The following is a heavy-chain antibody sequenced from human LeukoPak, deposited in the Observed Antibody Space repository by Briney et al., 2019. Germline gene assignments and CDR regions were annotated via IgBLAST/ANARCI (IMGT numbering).Heavy chain of an antibody. D-gene: IGHD7-27*01. CDR2: MNPNSGNT. V-gene: IGHV1-8*03. J-gene: IGHJ3*02. CDR3: ARGRLGIYAFDI. CDR1: GYTFTGYY. Sequence: GASVKVSCKASGYTFTGYYMHWERQAPGQVLQRMGWMNPNSGNTGYAQKFQGRVTITRNTSISTAYMELSSLRSEDTAVYYCARGRLGIYAFDIWGQGTMVTVSS.